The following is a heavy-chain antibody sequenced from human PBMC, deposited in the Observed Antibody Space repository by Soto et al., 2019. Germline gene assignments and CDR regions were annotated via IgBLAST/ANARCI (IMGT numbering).Heavy chain of an antibody. V-gene: IGHV1-69*13. D-gene: IGHD3-9*01. Sequence: GASVKVSCKASGYTFTGYYIHWVRQAPGQGLEWMGGIIPIFGTANYAQKFQGRVTITADESTSTAYMELSSLRSEDTAVYYCARAIRYFDWLLPNPLDYWGQGTLVTVSS. CDR1: GYTFTGYY. CDR3: ARAIRYFDWLLPNPLDY. CDR2: IIPIFGTA. J-gene: IGHJ4*02.